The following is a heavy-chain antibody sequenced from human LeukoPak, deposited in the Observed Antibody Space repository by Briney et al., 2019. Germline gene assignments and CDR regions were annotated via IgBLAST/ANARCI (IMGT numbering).Heavy chain of an antibody. CDR3: ASYYYDSSGSYWYYGMDV. Sequence: GGSLRLSCAASGFTFSSYWMNWVRQAPGKGLEWVSYISSSSSSSGNTKYYADSVKGRFTISRDNGKNSLYLHMNSLRDEDTAVYYCASYYYDSSGSYWYYGMDVWGQGTTVTVSS. V-gene: IGHV3-48*02. D-gene: IGHD3-22*01. CDR1: GFTFSSYW. CDR2: ISSSSSSSGNTK. J-gene: IGHJ6*02.